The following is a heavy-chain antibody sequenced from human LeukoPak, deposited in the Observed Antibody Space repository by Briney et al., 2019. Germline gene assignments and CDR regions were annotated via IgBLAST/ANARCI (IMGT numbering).Heavy chain of an antibody. CDR1: GFSFSSFA. Sequence: GGSLRLSCAASGFSFSSFAMTWVRQAPGKGLEWVSTIRSNGATAYNADSVKGRFTNSRDNSKNTVYLQMNSLRVEDTAIYYCARGQEFDDGVFDSWGQGTLVTVSS. CDR3: ARGQEFDDGVFDS. CDR2: IRSNGATA. J-gene: IGHJ4*02. D-gene: IGHD1-1*01. V-gene: IGHV3-23*01.